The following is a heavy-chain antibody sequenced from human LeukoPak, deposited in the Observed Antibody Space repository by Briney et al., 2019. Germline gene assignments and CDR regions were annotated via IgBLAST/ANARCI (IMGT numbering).Heavy chain of an antibody. Sequence: GGSLRLSCAASGFTFSSYGMNWVRQAPGKGLEWVSSISSSSSYIYYADSVKGRFTISRDNAKNSLYLQMNSLRAEDTAVYYCARTNDSSGYYYFSNFDYWGQGTLVTVSS. D-gene: IGHD3-22*01. CDR3: ARTNDSSGYYYFSNFDY. V-gene: IGHV3-21*01. CDR2: ISSSSSYI. J-gene: IGHJ4*02. CDR1: GFTFSSYG.